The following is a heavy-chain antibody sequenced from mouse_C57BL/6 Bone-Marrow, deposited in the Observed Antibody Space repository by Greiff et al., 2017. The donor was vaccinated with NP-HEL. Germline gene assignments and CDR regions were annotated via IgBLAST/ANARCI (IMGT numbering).Heavy chain of an antibody. Sequence: QVQLQQPGAELVKPGASVKLSCKASGYTFTSYWMHWVKQRPGQGLEWIGMIHPNSGSTNYNEKFKSKATLTVDKSSSTAYMQLSSLTSEDSAVYYCARSPTVYGAMDYWGQGTSVTVSS. CDR3: ARSPTVYGAMDY. D-gene: IGHD1-1*01. V-gene: IGHV1-64*01. J-gene: IGHJ4*01. CDR1: GYTFTSYW. CDR2: IHPNSGST.